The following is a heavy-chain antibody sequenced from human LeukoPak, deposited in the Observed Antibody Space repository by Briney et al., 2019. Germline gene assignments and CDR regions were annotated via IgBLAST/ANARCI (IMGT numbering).Heavy chain of an antibody. CDR2: IKQDGSEK. CDR1: GFTFSSYW. CDR3: ARVIHSSGWALEYFQH. D-gene: IGHD6-19*01. V-gene: IGHV3-7*01. J-gene: IGHJ1*01. Sequence: GGSLRFSCAASGFTFSSYWMSWVRQAPGKGLEWVANIKQDGSEKYYVDSVKGRFTISRDNAKNSLYLQMNSLRAEDTAVYYCARVIHSSGWALEYFQHWGQGTLVTVSS.